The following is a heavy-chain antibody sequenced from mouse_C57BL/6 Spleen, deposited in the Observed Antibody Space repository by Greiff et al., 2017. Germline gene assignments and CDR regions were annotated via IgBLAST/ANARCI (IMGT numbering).Heavy chain of an antibody. CDR2: INPNNGGT. CDR1: GYTFTDYN. V-gene: IGHV1-18*01. Sequence: EVKLVESGPEPVKPGASVKIPCKASGYTFTDYNMDWVKQSHGKSLEWIGDINPNNGGTIYNQKFKGKATLTVDKSSSTAYMELRSLTSEDTAVYYCARGNYYGSSYNFDYWGQGTTLTVSS. J-gene: IGHJ2*01. CDR3: ARGNYYGSSYNFDY. D-gene: IGHD1-1*01.